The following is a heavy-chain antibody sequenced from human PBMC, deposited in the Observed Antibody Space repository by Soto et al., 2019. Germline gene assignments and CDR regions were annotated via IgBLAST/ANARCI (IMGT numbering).Heavy chain of an antibody. D-gene: IGHD2-2*01. CDR1: GFSFSTYW. V-gene: IGHV3-74*01. J-gene: IGHJ1*01. Sequence: EVQLVESGGGLVQPGGSLRLSCAASGFSFSTYWMHWVRQGPGKGLVWVSRIDHDGRSTSYADSVKDRFTISRDNAKNTLSLQMNSLTVEDTGVYCCVRKAGASYMPAEYFQHWGQGTLVTVSS. CDR2: IDHDGRST. CDR3: VRKAGASYMPAEYFQH.